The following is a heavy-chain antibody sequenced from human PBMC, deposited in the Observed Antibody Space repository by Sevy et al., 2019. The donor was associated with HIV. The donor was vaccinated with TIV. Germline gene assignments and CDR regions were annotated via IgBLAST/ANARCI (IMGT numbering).Heavy chain of an antibody. Sequence: SETLSLTCTVSGGSFSNYYWSWIRQPPGRGLEWLGYIYYNGDTNYNPSLQSRVTMSLDTSNNQFSLTLYSVTAADTAIYYCASERYIGRWYEAYYFDSWGQGSLVSVSS. J-gene: IGHJ4*02. D-gene: IGHD5-12*01. CDR1: GGSFSNYY. V-gene: IGHV4-59*01. CDR3: ASERYIGRWYEAYYFDS. CDR2: IYYNGDT.